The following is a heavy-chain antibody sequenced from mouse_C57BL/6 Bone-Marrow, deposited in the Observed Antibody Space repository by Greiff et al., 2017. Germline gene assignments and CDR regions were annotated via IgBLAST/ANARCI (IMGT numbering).Heavy chain of an antibody. CDR3: ARGGYAFAY. V-gene: IGHV1-50*01. CDR2: IDPSDSYT. J-gene: IGHJ3*01. CDR1: GYTFTSYW. D-gene: IGHD2-2*01. Sequence: QVQLQQPGAELVKPGASVKLSCKASGYTFTSYWMQWVKQRPGQGLEWIGEIDPSDSYTNYNQKFKGKATLTVDTSSSTAYMQLSSLTSADSAVYYCARGGYAFAYWGRGTLVTVSA.